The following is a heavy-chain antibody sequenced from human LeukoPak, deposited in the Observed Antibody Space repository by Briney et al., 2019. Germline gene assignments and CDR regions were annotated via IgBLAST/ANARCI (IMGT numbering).Heavy chain of an antibody. D-gene: IGHD6-19*01. J-gene: IGHJ4*02. V-gene: IGHV3-74*01. CDR3: ARDRRFSSGWLFDY. CDR2: INGDGSST. CDR1: GFTFRSHW. Sequence: GGSLRLSCAAPGFTFRSHWMHWVRQAPGKGPVWVSRINGDGSSTNYADSVKGRFTISRDNAKNTLYLQMNSLRAEDTAVYYCARDRRFSSGWLFDYGGQGTLVTVSS.